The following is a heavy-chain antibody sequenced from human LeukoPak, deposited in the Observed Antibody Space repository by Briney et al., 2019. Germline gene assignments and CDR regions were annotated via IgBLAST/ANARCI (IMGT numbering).Heavy chain of an antibody. CDR2: ISGSGGST. CDR1: GFTFSSYA. J-gene: IGHJ4*02. CDR3: AKAVDYYDSSGYSDY. Sequence: GGSLRLSCAASGFTFSSYAMSWVRQAPGKGLEWVSAISGSGGSTYYADSVKGRFTISRDNSKNTLYLQMNSLRAEDTAVYYCAKAVDYYDSSGYSDYRGQGTLVTVSS. D-gene: IGHD3-22*01. V-gene: IGHV3-23*01.